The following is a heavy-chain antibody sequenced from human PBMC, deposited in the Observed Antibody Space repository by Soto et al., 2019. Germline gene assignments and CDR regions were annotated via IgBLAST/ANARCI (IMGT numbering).Heavy chain of an antibody. CDR2: ISSGGRNT. J-gene: IGHJ5*02. Sequence: EVQLVESGGDLVQPGGSLRLSCTASGFMLSTYSMNWVRQAPGRGLEWVAYISSGGRNTYYADSVKGRLTISRYKAENSLYLRVVSLSAEDTAVYYCVGERGDFDWPALSDCDRWGQVTLVTVSS. CDR3: VGERGDFDWPALSDCDR. V-gene: IGHV3-48*01. D-gene: IGHD3-9*01. CDR1: GFMLSTYS.